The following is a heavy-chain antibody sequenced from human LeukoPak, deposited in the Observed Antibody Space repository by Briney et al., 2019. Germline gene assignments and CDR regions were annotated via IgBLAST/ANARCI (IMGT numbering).Heavy chain of an antibody. CDR1: GDSISSYY. J-gene: IGHJ4*02. CDR2: LYTSGIT. D-gene: IGHD3-22*01. V-gene: IGHV4-4*07. CDR3: TRGTTLIVVSTIDY. Sequence: SETLSLTCTVSGDSISSYYWSWIRQPAGKGLEWIGRLYTSGITNYNPSLKSRVTISVDMSKNQFSLKMSSVTAADTAVYYCTRGTTLIVVSTIDYWGQGTLVTVSS.